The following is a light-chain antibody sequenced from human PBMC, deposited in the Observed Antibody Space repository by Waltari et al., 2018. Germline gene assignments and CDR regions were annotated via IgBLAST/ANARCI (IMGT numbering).Light chain of an antibody. V-gene: IGKV1-9*01. CDR2: SAS. CDR3: QQLNSYPLT. CDR1: QGISNY. J-gene: IGKJ4*01. Sequence: DIQLTQSPSFLSASVRDRVTITCRASQGISNYLAWYQQKPGKAPKLLTYSASTLQSGVPSRLRGSGSGTEFSLTISSLQPEDFATYYCQQLNSYPLTFGGGTKVEIK.